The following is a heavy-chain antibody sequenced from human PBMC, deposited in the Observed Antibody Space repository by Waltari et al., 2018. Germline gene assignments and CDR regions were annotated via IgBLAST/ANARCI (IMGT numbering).Heavy chain of an antibody. J-gene: IGHJ4*02. CDR3: AREEIYYDASGYYFDS. CDR1: GGSISSSSYY. D-gene: IGHD3-22*01. V-gene: IGHV4-39*07. Sequence: QLQLQESGPGLVKPSETLSLTCTVSGGSISSSSYYWGWIRQPPGKGLEGIGSIYYSGSKYYNPSLRSRLTISLDTSKNQFSLKVSSVTAADTAVYYCAREEIYYDASGYYFDSWGQGNLVTVSS. CDR2: IYYSGSK.